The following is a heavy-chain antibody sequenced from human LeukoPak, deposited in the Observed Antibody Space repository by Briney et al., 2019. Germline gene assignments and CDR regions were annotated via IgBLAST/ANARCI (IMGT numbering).Heavy chain of an antibody. Sequence: PSETLSLTCTVSGGSISSYYWSWIRQPPGKGLEWIGYIYYSGSTNYNPSLKSRVTISVDTSKNQFSLKLSSVTAADTAVYYCARHKADYRSYYYMDVWGKGTTVTVSS. J-gene: IGHJ6*03. CDR3: ARHKADYRSYYYMDV. V-gene: IGHV4-59*08. CDR1: GGSISSYY. CDR2: IYYSGST. D-gene: IGHD4-11*01.